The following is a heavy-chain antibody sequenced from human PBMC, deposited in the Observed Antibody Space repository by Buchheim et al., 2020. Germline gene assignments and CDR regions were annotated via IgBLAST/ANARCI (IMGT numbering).Heavy chain of an antibody. J-gene: IGHJ4*02. CDR2: VYYSGST. CDR1: GGSISSSNYY. D-gene: IGHD5-12*01. V-gene: IGHV4-39*07. CDR3: AKGEGSGHHAFFEY. Sequence: QLQLQESGPGLVKPSETLSLSCVVSGGSISSSNYYWGWIRQPPGEGLEWIGSVYYSGSTFFSPSLRSRVTISVDKSKTQFSLKLSSITAADTAVYYCAKGEGSGHHAFFEYWGQG.